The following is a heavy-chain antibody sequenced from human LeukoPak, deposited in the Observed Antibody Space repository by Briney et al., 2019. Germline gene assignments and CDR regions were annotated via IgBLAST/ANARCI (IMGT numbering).Heavy chain of an antibody. Sequence: GGSLRLSCAASGFSFSDYTMNWVRQAPGKGLEWVSSISSSSNSKYYAHSVKGRLSVSRDNAKNLLYLHMDSLRVEDTAVYYCARDGAGTGELHSFYYLDVWGVGTTVTVSS. V-gene: IGHV3-21*06. CDR1: GFSFSDYT. CDR2: ISSSSNSK. J-gene: IGHJ6*03. CDR3: ARDGAGTGELHSFYYLDV. D-gene: IGHD3/OR15-3a*01.